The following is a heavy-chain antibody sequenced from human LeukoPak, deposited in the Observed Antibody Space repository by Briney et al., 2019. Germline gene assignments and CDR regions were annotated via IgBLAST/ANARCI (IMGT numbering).Heavy chain of an antibody. Sequence: GGSLRLSCAASGFTFSSYAMSWVRQAPGKGLEWVSAISGSGGSTYYADSVKGRFTISRDNSKNTLYLQMNSLRAEDTAVYYCAKAPNYYGSGRHFDYWGQGTLVTVSS. CDR1: GFTFSSYA. D-gene: IGHD3-10*01. J-gene: IGHJ4*02. V-gene: IGHV3-23*01. CDR3: AKAPNYYGSGRHFDY. CDR2: ISGSGGST.